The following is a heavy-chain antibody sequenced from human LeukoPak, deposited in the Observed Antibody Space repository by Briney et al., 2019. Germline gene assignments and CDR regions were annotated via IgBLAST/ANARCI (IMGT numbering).Heavy chain of an antibody. D-gene: IGHD2-2*01. CDR1: GFTFSSYA. CDR3: ARDERRYCSDSSCYPGDY. J-gene: IGHJ4*02. Sequence: GGSLRLSCAASGFTFSSYAMKWVRQAPGKGLEWVSAISRASAYIYYSDSVKGRFTISRDNAKNSVYLQIDSLRAEDTAVYYCARDERRYCSDSSCYPGDYWGQGTLVTVSS. CDR2: ISRASAYI. V-gene: IGHV3-21*01.